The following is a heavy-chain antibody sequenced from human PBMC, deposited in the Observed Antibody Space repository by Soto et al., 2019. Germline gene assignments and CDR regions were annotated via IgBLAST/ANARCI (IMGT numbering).Heavy chain of an antibody. CDR3: ARGRRQQLVRSQYDWFDP. V-gene: IGHV4-34*01. Sequence: SGTLSLTGAVYGGSCSSYYWNGVGQSPGKGREWSGEINHSGSTNYNPSLESRVTISVDRSKNQFSLRMSSVTAADTAVYDCARGRRQQLVRSQYDWFDPWGQAILVT. CDR1: GGSCSSYY. D-gene: IGHD6-13*01. CDR2: INHSGST. J-gene: IGHJ5*02.